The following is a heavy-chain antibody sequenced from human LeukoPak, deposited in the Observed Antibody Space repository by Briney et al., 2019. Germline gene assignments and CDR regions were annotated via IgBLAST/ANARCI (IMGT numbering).Heavy chain of an antibody. CDR2: ISSSGNTK. D-gene: IGHD6-19*01. CDR3: ASTYSRGWGGEYFHH. CDR1: GFTFSNYE. J-gene: IGHJ1*01. V-gene: IGHV3-48*03. Sequence: GGSLRLSCAASGFTFSNYEMNWVRQAPGKGLEWVSFISSSGNTKYYADSVKGRFTISRDNAKNSLYLQMNSLRAEDTAVYYCASTYSRGWGGEYFHHWGQGTLVTVSS.